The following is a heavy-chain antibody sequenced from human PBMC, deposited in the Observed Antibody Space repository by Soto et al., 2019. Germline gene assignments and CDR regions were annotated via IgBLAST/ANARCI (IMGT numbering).Heavy chain of an antibody. Sequence: QVQLVQSGAEVKKPGSSVKVSCNASGGTFSSYAISWVRQAPGQGLEWMGGIIPIFGTANYAQKFQGRVTITADESTSTAYMELSSLRSEDTAVYYCAGEERRWLHSGLFDYWGQGTLVTASS. CDR2: IIPIFGTA. D-gene: IGHD5-12*01. CDR3: AGEERRWLHSGLFDY. J-gene: IGHJ4*02. CDR1: GGTFSSYA. V-gene: IGHV1-69*01.